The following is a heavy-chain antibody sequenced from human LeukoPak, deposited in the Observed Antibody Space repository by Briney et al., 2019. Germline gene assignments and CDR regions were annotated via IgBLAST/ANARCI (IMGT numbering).Heavy chain of an antibody. V-gene: IGHV3-30*18. D-gene: IGHD6-19*01. CDR3: AKGPRQGLVLVGFDI. Sequence: PGRSLRLSCAASGFTFSSHGIHWVRQAPGKGLEWVAVISYDGSNKYYVDSVKGRFTISRDNSKNTLYLQMNSLRAEDTALYYCAKGPRQGLVLVGFDIWGQGTMVTVSS. J-gene: IGHJ3*02. CDR1: GFTFSSHG. CDR2: ISYDGSNK.